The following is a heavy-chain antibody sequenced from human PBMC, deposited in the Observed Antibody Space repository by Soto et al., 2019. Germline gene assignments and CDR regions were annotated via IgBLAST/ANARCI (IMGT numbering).Heavy chain of an antibody. CDR3: ARIPHPNYGSGSYYGPGYYYYGMDV. CDR2: TYYRSKWYN. J-gene: IGHJ6*02. Sequence: PSQTLSLTCAISGDSVSSNSAAWNWIGQSPSRGLEWLGRTYYRSKWYNDYAVSVKSRITINPDTSKNQFSLQLNSVTPEDTAVYYCARIPHPNYGSGSYYGPGYYYYGMDVWGQGTTVTVSS. V-gene: IGHV6-1*01. CDR1: GDSVSSNSAA. D-gene: IGHD3-10*01.